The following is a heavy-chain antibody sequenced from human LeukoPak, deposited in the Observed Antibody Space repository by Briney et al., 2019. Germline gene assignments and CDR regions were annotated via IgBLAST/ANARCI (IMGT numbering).Heavy chain of an antibody. Sequence: PSETLSLTCTVSGGSISGHYWTWLRQPPGKGLEWLGQIHYSGRPDYNASLKRRVTISVDTSKNQLSLKVTSVTGADTAVYYCARFVVDYDMGVCGQGTTVSASS. D-gene: IGHD2-21*01. CDR2: IHYSGRP. V-gene: IGHV4-59*11. J-gene: IGHJ6*02. CDR1: GGSISGHY. CDR3: ARFVVDYDMGV.